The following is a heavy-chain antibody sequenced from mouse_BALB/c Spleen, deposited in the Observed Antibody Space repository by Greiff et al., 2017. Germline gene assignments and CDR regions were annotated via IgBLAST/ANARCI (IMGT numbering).Heavy chain of an antibody. CDR1: GFTFSSYG. CDR3: ARHEEYGNYDYAMDY. D-gene: IGHD2-10*02. V-gene: IGHV5-6*01. CDR2: ISSGGSYT. Sequence: EVRLVESGGDLVKPGGSLKLSCAASGFTFSSYGMSWVRQTPDKRLEWVATISSGGSYTYYPDSVKGRFTISRDNAKNTLYLQMSSLKSEDTAMYYCARHEEYGNYDYAMDYWGQGTSVTVSS. J-gene: IGHJ4*01.